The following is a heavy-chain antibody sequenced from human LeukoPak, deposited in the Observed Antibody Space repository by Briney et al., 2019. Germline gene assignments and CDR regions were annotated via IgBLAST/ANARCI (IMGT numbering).Heavy chain of an antibody. V-gene: IGHV4-39*07. Sequence: SETLSLTCTVSGGSISSSSYYWGWIRQPPGKGLEWIGSIYYSRSTYYNPSLKSRVTISVDTSKNQFSLKLSSVTAADTAVYYCARTRYYYNSRSYGAPYYFDYWGQGTLVTVSS. CDR1: GGSISSSSYY. CDR2: IYYSRST. CDR3: ARTRYYYNSRSYGAPYYFDY. J-gene: IGHJ4*02. D-gene: IGHD3-10*01.